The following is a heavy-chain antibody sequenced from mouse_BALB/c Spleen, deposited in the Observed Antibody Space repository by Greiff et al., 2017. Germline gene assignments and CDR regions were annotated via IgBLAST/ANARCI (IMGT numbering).Heavy chain of an antibody. Sequence: QVQLQQSGAELVRPGTSVKVSCKASGYAFTNYLIEWVKQRPGQGLEWIGVINPGSGGTNYNEKFKGKATLTADKSSSTAYMQLSSLTSDDSAVYFCAKGYYYGSIYGYFDVWGAGTTVTVSS. J-gene: IGHJ1*01. V-gene: IGHV1-54*01. D-gene: IGHD1-1*01. CDR2: INPGSGGT. CDR1: GYAFTNYL. CDR3: AKGYYYGSIYGYFDV.